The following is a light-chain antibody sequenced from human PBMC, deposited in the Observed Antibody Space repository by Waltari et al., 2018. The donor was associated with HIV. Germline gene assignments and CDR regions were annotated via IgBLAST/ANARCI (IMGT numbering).Light chain of an antibody. CDR2: EVS. V-gene: IGLV2-23*02. Sequence: QSALTQPASVSGSPGQSITISCTGTSSDVGSYNLVSWYQQHPGKAPKLMIYEVSKRPSGVSKRFPASKSGNTASLTISGLPAEDEADYYCCSYAGSSTVVFGGGTKLTVL. J-gene: IGLJ2*01. CDR1: SSDVGSYNL. CDR3: CSYAGSSTVV.